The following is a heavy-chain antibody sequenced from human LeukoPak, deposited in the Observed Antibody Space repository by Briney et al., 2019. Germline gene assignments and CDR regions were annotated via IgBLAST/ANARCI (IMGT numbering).Heavy chain of an antibody. D-gene: IGHD2-2*01. V-gene: IGHV3-7*03. CDR1: GFTFTNYW. CDR2: IKYDGTTK. CDR3: SRQLEE. J-gene: IGHJ4*02. Sequence: PGGSLRLSRAASGFTFTNYWMDSVRQTPGKGLEWVSNIKYDGTTKYYVDSVKGRFTISRDSAKNSLYLQMKSLRAEDPAVYFCSRQLEEWGQGTLVTVSS.